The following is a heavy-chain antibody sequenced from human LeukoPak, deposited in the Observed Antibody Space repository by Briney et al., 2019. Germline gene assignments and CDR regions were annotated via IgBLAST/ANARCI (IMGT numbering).Heavy chain of an antibody. J-gene: IGHJ4*02. D-gene: IGHD3-22*01. CDR2: IYSSGST. CDR3: VREIQYYYDSSGYFDS. Sequence: SETLSLTCTASGGSISSYYWSWIRQPAGKGLEWIGRIYSSGSTNYKPSLKSRVTISLDTSKNLFSLKLSSVAAADTAVYFCVREIQYYYDSSGYFDSWGQGILVNVSP. V-gene: IGHV4-4*07. CDR1: GGSISSYY.